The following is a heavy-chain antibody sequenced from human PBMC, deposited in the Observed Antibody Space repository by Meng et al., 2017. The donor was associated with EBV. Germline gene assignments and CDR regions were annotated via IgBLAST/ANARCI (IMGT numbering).Heavy chain of an antibody. V-gene: IGHV1-69*06. CDR1: GGTFSSYA. Sequence: QVRLVQSGAEEKRPGSSVQVSCKASGGTFSSYAISWVRQAPGQGLEWMGGIIPIFGTANYAQKFQGRVTITADKSTSTAYMELSSLRSEDTAVYYCARDRWEPKGKGWFDPWGQGTLVTVSS. D-gene: IGHD1-26*01. CDR2: IIPIFGTA. CDR3: ARDRWEPKGKGWFDP. J-gene: IGHJ5*02.